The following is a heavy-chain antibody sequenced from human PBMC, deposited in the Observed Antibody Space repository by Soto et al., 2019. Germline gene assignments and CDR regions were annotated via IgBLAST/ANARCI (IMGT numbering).Heavy chain of an antibody. CDR1: GFTFSNAW. V-gene: IGHV3-15*01. CDR3: TTVSPFNLLWFGEAPYYYYGMDV. D-gene: IGHD3-10*01. J-gene: IGHJ6*02. Sequence: AGGSLRLSCAASGFTFSNAWMSWVRQAPGKGLEWVGRIKSKTDGGTTDYAAPVKGRFTISRDDSKNTLYLQMNSLKTEDTVVYYCTTVSPFNLLWFGEAPYYYYGMDVWGQGTTVTVSS. CDR2: IKSKTDGGTT.